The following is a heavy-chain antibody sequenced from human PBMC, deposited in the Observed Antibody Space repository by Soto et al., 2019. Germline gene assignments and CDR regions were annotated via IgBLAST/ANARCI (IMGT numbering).Heavy chain of an antibody. V-gene: IGHV1-8*01. CDR1: GNTFTSYD. Sequence: ASVKVSCKASGNTFTSYDIDWVRQATGHGLEWMGWINPNSGNIGYAQKFQGRVTMTRDTAIRTAYMEVSRLRSDDTAVYYCARGRASGSYYLLDYWGQGTLVTVS. D-gene: IGHD3-10*01. CDR3: ARGRASGSYYLLDY. J-gene: IGHJ4*02. CDR2: INPNSGNI.